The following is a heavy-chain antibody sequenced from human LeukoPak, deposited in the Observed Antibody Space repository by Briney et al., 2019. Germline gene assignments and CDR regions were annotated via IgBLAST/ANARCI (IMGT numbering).Heavy chain of an antibody. J-gene: IGHJ4*02. V-gene: IGHV1-46*01. D-gene: IGHD5-18*01. CDR2: INPSGGST. CDR1: GYTFTSYY. CDR3: ARVRGRIQLWTPFDY. Sequence: ASVKVSCKASGYTFTSYYMHWVRQAPGQGLEWMGIINPSGGSTSYAQKFQGRVTMTRDTSTSTAYMELRSLRSDDTAVYYCARVRGRIQLWTPFDYWGQGTPVTASS.